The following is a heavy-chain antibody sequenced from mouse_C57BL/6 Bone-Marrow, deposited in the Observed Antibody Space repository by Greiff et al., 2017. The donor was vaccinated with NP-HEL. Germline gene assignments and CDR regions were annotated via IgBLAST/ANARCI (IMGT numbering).Heavy chain of an antibody. Sequence: VQLQQSGPELVKPGASVKISCKASGYSFTGYYMNWVKQSPEKSLEWIGEINPSTGGTTYNQKFKAKATLTVDKSSSTAYMPLKSLTSEDSAVYYCARRELGYWGQGTTLTVCS. CDR2: INPSTGGT. CDR1: GYSFTGYY. J-gene: IGHJ2*01. CDR3: ARRELGY. V-gene: IGHV1-42*01. D-gene: IGHD4-1*01.